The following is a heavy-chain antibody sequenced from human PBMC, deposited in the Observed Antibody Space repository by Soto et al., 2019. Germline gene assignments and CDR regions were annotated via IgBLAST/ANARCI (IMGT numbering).Heavy chain of an antibody. D-gene: IGHD1-1*01. Sequence: SETLSLTCAVYGGSFSGYYWSWIRQPPGKGLEWIGEINHSGSTNYNPSLKSRVTISVDTSKNQFSLKLSSVTAADTAVYYCARNNWNDGSSDSSYVIDVSGQGTTVTVSS. V-gene: IGHV4-34*01. CDR1: GGSFSGYY. CDR2: INHSGST. J-gene: IGHJ6*02. CDR3: ARNNWNDGSSDSSYVIDV.